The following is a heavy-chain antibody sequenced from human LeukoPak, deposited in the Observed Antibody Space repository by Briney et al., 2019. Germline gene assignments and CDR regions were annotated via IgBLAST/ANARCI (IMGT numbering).Heavy chain of an antibody. CDR2: ISDGAKTI. CDR3: ARDSLYTSGWYYFDY. Sequence: GGSLRLSCAASGFTFSSYEMNWVRQAPGKGLEWISYISDGAKTIYYADSVKGRFTISRDNARNSLYLQMNRPRAEDTAAYYCARDSLYTSGWYYFDYWGQGTLVTVSS. D-gene: IGHD6-19*01. J-gene: IGHJ4*02. CDR1: GFTFSSYE. V-gene: IGHV3-48*03.